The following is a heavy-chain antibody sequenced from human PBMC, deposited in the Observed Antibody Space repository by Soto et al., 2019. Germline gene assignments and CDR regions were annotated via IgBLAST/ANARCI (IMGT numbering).Heavy chain of an antibody. D-gene: IGHD3-3*01. CDR2: INSDGSST. Sequence: GGSLRLSCAASGFTFSSYWMHWVRQAPGKGLVWVSRINSDGSSTSYADSVKGRFTISRDNAKNTLYLQMNSLRAEDTAVYYCAREDRYYDFWSGSDYWGQGTLVTVSS. J-gene: IGHJ4*02. V-gene: IGHV3-74*01. CDR3: AREDRYYDFWSGSDY. CDR1: GFTFSSYW.